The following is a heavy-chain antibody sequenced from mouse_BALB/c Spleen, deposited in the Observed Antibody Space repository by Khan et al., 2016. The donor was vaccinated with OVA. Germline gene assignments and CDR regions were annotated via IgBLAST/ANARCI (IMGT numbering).Heavy chain of an antibody. CDR2: INPSSGYT. Sequence: VQLQESGAELARPGASVKMSCKASGYTFTSNTMHWVKQRPGQGLEWIGYINPSSGYTNYNQNFQDKATLTADKSSSTAYMQLSSLTSEDSAIEYWARRTTGSAMDDWGKGPSATVSS. D-gene: IGHD1-1*01. CDR1: GYTFTSNT. J-gene: IGHJ4*01. V-gene: IGHV1-4*01. CDR3: ARRTTGSAMDD.